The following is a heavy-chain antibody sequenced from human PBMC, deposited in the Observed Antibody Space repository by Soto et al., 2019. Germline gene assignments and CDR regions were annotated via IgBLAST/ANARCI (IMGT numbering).Heavy chain of an antibody. J-gene: IGHJ4*02. Sequence: GGSLRLSCAASGFTFSSYWMSWVRQAPGKGLEWVANIKQDGSAKEYVDSVKGRFTISRDNAKSSLYLQMNSLRADDTAVYFCWGYYYGSGSYFFDYWGQGTLVTVSS. D-gene: IGHD3-10*01. V-gene: IGHV3-7*01. CDR3: WGYYYGSGSYFFDY. CDR2: IKQDGSAK. CDR1: GFTFSSYW.